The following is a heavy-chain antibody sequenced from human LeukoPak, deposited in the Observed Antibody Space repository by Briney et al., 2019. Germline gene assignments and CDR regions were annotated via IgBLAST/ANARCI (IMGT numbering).Heavy chain of an antibody. CDR1: GFTFSNYA. D-gene: IGHD6-13*01. CDR3: AKYMYSSNWYCPFDI. CDR2: INNSGGNT. V-gene: IGHV3-23*01. J-gene: IGHJ3*02. Sequence: PGGSLRLSCAASGFTFSNYAMTWVHQAPGEGLEWVSTINNSGGNTYYAVSVKGRFTISRDSSENTLYLQMSTLRAEDTAVYYCAKYMYSSNWYCPFDIWGQGTMVTVSS.